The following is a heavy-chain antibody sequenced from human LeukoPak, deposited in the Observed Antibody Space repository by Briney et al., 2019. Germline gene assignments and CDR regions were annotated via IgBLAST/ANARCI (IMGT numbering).Heavy chain of an antibody. CDR1: GGSISSYY. CDR3: ASYSSGYYYGY. CDR2: IYYSGST. J-gene: IGHJ4*02. V-gene: IGHV4-59*01. Sequence: PSETLSLTCTVSGGSISSYYWSWIRQPPGKGLEWIGYIYYSGSTNYNPSLKSRVTISVDTSKNQFSLKLSSVTAADTAVYHCASYSSGYYYGYWGQGTLVTVSS. D-gene: IGHD3-22*01.